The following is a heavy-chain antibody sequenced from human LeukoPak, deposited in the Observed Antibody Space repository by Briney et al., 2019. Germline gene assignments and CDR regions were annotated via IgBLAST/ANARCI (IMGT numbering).Heavy chain of an antibody. Sequence: GASVKVSCKASGYTFTSYDINWVRQATGQGLEWMGWMSPDSGYTGYAQIFQGRVTLTRNTSVSTAFMELSSLRSEDTALYYCEIYTGYDSFWGQGTLVTVSS. D-gene: IGHD5-12*01. CDR3: EIYTGYDSF. V-gene: IGHV1-8*01. CDR1: GYTFTSYD. CDR2: MSPDSGYT. J-gene: IGHJ4*02.